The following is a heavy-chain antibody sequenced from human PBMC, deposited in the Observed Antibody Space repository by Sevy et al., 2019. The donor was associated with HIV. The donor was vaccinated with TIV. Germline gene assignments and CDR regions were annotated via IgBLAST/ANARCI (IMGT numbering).Heavy chain of an antibody. Sequence: SETLSLTCTVSGGSISGYYWSWIRQPPGKGLEWIAYIHYSGNTNYSPSLKSRVTISVDTSKNQFSLKLSSLTAADTAVYYGARHRSGWAFDYWGQGTLVTVSS. J-gene: IGHJ4*02. CDR1: GGSISGYY. V-gene: IGHV4-59*08. CDR3: ARHRSGWAFDY. D-gene: IGHD6-19*01. CDR2: IHYSGNT.